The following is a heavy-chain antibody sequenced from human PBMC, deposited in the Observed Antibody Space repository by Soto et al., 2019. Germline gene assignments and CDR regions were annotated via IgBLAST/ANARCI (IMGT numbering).Heavy chain of an antibody. D-gene: IGHD3-10*01. Sequence: SETLSLTCTVSGASISSYFWTWIRQPAGKGLDWIGRISTSGTTNYNPSLKSRVTMSVDTSKXXXXXXXXXXXXXXTAVYYCAREAGPDRWFDPWGQGTLVTVSS. CDR3: AREAGPDRWFDP. J-gene: IGHJ5*02. CDR2: ISTSGTT. CDR1: GASISSYF. V-gene: IGHV4-4*07.